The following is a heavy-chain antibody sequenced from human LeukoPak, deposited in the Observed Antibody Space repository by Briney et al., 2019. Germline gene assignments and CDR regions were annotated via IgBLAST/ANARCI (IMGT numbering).Heavy chain of an antibody. CDR3: ARDQTAEYSSSSVYFDY. CDR2: INYSGST. Sequence: SETLSLTCAVYGGSFSSYYWTWIRQPPGKGPEWIGEINYSGSTKYSPSLKSRVTISVDTSKNQFSLKLSSVTAADTAVYYCARDQTAEYSSSSVYFDYWGQGTLVTVSS. V-gene: IGHV4-34*01. CDR1: GGSFSSYY. D-gene: IGHD6-6*01. J-gene: IGHJ4*02.